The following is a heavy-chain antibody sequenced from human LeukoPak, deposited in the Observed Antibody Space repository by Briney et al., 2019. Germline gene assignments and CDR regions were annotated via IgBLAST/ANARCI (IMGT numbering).Heavy chain of an antibody. CDR2: ISYDGSNK. V-gene: IGHV3-30-3*01. CDR1: GFTFSSYA. D-gene: IGHD3-22*01. CDR3: ASSYDSSGYYYWGFDY. Sequence: GGSLRLSCAASGFTFSSYAMHWVRQAPGKGLEWVAVISYDGSNKYYADSVKGRFTISRDNSKNTLHLQMNSLRAEDTAVYYCASSYDSSGYYYWGFDYWGQGTLVTVSS. J-gene: IGHJ4*02.